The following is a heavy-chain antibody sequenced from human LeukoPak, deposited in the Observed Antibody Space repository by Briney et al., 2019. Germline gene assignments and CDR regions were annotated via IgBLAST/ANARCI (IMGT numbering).Heavy chain of an antibody. CDR1: GGSFSGYY. D-gene: IGHD6-13*01. CDR2: INHSGST. CDR3: ARVLAAAGNNWFGP. Sequence: SETLSLTCAVYGGSFSGYYWSWIRQPPGKGLEWIGEINHSGSTNYNPSLKSRVTISVDTSKNQFSLKLSSVTAADTAVYYCARVLAAAGNNWFGPWGQGTLVTVSS. J-gene: IGHJ5*02. V-gene: IGHV4-34*01.